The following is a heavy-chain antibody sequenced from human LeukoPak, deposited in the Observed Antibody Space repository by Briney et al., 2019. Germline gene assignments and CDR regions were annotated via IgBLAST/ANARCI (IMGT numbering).Heavy chain of an antibody. D-gene: IGHD3-10*01. CDR2: IIPIFGTA. J-gene: IGHJ1*01. Sequence: ASVKVSCKASGGTFSSYAISWVRQAPGQGLGWMGGIIPIFGTANYAQKFQGRVTITAGESTSTAYMELSSLRSEDTAVYYCATAGAPRGGSGSYEHFQHWGQGTLVTVSS. CDR3: ATAGAPRGGSGSYEHFQH. V-gene: IGHV1-69*13. CDR1: GGTFSSYA.